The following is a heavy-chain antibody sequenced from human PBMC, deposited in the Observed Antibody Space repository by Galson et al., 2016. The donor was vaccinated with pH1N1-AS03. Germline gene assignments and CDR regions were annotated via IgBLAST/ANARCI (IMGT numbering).Heavy chain of an antibody. J-gene: IGHJ4*02. V-gene: IGHV2-5*01. CDR2: IYWHDGK. CDR1: GFSLDDGGLG. CDR3: AHRFYGSGASFFDF. D-gene: IGHD3-10*01. Sequence: PALVKPTQTLTLTCTFSGFSLDDGGLGVGWIRQPPGKALEWLGMIYWHDGKRYNPSLQNRLTLTQGVSKSEVVLKMTNVDPEDTATYYCAHRFYGSGASFFDFWGQGIVVVVS.